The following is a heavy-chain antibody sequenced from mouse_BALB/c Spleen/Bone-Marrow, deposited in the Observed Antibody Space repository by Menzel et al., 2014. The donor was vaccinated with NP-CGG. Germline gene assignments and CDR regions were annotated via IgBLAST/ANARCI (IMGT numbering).Heavy chain of an antibody. J-gene: IGHJ4*01. Sequence: QVQLQQSGAELVRPGPSVKVSCKASGYAFTNYLIEWVKQRPGQGLEWIGVINPGSGGTNYNEKFKGQATRTAVKSSSIAYMQLSRLTSDGSAVHFCARRLVGYYYAMEYWGPRTSVTGSS. CDR1: GYAFTNYL. CDR3: ARRLVGYYYAMEY. V-gene: IGHV1-54*01. CDR2: INPGSGGT. D-gene: IGHD1-1*02.